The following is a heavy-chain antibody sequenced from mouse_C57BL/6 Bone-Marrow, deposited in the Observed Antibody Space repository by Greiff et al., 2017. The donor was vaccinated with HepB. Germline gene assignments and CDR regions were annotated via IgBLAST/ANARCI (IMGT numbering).Heavy chain of an antibody. V-gene: IGHV1-52*01. CDR3: ARSEEYYSNDGAMDY. J-gene: IGHJ4*01. CDR2: IDPSDSET. Sequence: QVQLQQPGAELVRPGSSVKLSCKASGYTFTSYWMHWVKQRPIQGLEWIGNIDPSDSETHYNQKFKDKATLTVDKSSSTAYMQLSSLTSEDSAVYDCARSEEYYSNDGAMDYWGKGTSVTVSS. CDR1: GYTFTSYW. D-gene: IGHD2-12*01.